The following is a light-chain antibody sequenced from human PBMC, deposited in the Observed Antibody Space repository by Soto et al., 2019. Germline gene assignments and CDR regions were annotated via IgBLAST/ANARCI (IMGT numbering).Light chain of an antibody. Sequence: EIVLTQSPGTLSLSPGDSATLSCRASQSVSSSYLAWYQQKTGQAPRLLIYGESSRATGIPDRFSGSGSGTDFNLTISSLEPEDFAVYYCQKYGSSPETFGQGTKVDIK. V-gene: IGKV3-20*01. J-gene: IGKJ1*01. CDR3: QKYGSSPET. CDR1: QSVSSSY. CDR2: GES.